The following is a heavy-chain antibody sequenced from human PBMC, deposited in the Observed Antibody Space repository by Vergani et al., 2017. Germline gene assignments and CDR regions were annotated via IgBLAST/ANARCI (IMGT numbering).Heavy chain of an antibody. V-gene: IGHV7-4-1*02. CDR3: ARDRGYYDSSGYNPLDFDY. CDR2: INTKTGNP. Sequence: QVQLVQSGSELKTPGASVKVSCKTSGYTFTSYAMNWVRQAPGQGLEWMGWINTKTGNPTYAQGFTGRFVFSLDTPVRTAYLQISSLKAEDTAVYYCARDRGYYDSSGYNPLDFDYWGQGILVTVSS. J-gene: IGHJ4*02. CDR1: GYTFTSYA. D-gene: IGHD3-22*01.